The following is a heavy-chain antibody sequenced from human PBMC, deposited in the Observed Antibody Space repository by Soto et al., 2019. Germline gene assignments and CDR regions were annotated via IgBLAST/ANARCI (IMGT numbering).Heavy chain of an antibody. V-gene: IGHV3-33*01. J-gene: IGHJ3*02. CDR2: IWYDGSNK. CDR3: ARDALIVVRAFDI. Sequence: PGGSLTLSCAASGFTFSSYGMHWVRQAPGKGLEWVAVIWYDGSNKYYADSVKGRFTIPRDNSKNTLYLQMNSLRAEDTAVYYCARDALIVVRAFDICGQGTLVTVS. CDR1: GFTFSSYG. D-gene: IGHD3-22*01.